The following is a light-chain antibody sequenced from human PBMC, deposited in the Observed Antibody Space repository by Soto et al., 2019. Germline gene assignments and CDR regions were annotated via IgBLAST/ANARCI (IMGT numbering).Light chain of an antibody. J-gene: IGKJ1*01. CDR1: QGIGND. CDR3: LQDYSYPWT. V-gene: IGKV1-6*01. CDR2: AAS. Sequence: AIQMTQSPSSLSASVGDKVTITCRASQGIGNDLGWYQQKPGKAPNLLIYAASSLQSGVPSRFSGSGSGTDFTLTISSLQPEDSATYYCLQDYSYPWTFGQGTKVEIK.